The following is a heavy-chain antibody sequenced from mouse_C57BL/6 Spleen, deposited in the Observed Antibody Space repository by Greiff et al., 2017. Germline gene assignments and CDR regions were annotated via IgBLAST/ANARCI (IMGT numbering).Heavy chain of an antibody. J-gene: IGHJ4*01. Sequence: EVQLQQSVAELVRPGASVKLSCTASGFNIKNTYMHWVKQRPEQGLEWIGRIDPANGNTKYAPKFQGKATITADTSSNTAYLQLSSLTSEDTAIYYCARRPYYYGSSYLYAMDDWGQGTSVTVSS. CDR3: ARRPYYYGSSYLYAMDD. CDR2: IDPANGNT. V-gene: IGHV14-3*01. D-gene: IGHD1-1*01. CDR1: GFNIKNTY.